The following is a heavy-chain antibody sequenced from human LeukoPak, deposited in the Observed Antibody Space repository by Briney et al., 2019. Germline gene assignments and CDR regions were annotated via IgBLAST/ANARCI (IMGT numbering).Heavy chain of an antibody. J-gene: IGHJ4*02. CDR2: INPNSGGT. D-gene: IGHD2-21*01. CDR1: GYTFTGYY. Sequence: ASVKVSCKASGYTFTGYYMHWVRQAPGQGLEWMRRINPNSGGTNYAQKFQGRVTVTRDTSISTAYMELSRLTSDDTAVYYCARDYPNLCYWGQGTLVTVSS. V-gene: IGHV1-2*06. CDR3: ARDYPNLCY.